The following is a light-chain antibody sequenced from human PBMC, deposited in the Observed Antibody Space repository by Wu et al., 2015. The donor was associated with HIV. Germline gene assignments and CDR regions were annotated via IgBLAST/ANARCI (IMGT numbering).Light chain of an antibody. V-gene: IGKV3-11*01. CDR1: ETVGLS. CDR2: DTS. CDR3: QQRGGWPLT. Sequence: EILLTQSPATLSLSPGERVTLSCRASETVGLSLAWYQQRPGQAPRLLIYDTSDRAPDVPARFTGGGSGTDFTLIISSLQPEDFAIYYCQQRGGWPLTFGGVPKVEIK. J-gene: IGKJ4*01.